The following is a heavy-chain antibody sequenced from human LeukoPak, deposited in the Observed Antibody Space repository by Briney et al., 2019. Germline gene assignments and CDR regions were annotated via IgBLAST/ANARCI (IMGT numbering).Heavy chain of an antibody. CDR1: GGSISSGSYY. V-gene: IGHV4-61*02. D-gene: IGHD3-3*01. CDR3: ARERGFLEWLGDAFDI. Sequence: PSETLSLTCTVSGGSISSGSYYWSWIRQPAGKGLEWIGRIYTGGSTNYNPSLKSRVTISVDTSKNQFSLKLSSVTAADTAVYYCARERGFLEWLGDAFDIWGQGTMVTVSS. CDR2: IYTGGST. J-gene: IGHJ3*02.